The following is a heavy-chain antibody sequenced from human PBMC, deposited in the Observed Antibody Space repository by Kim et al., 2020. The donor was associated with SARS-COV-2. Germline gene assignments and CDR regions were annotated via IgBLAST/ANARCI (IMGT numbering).Heavy chain of an antibody. Sequence: GRSLRLSCAASGFTFSSYGMHWVRQAPGKGLEWVAVISYDGSNKYYADSVKGRFTISRDNSKNTLYLQMNSLRAEDTAVYYCARGNQYYESSGYLDYWG. CDR2: ISYDGSNK. D-gene: IGHD3-22*01. J-gene: IGHJ4*01. CDR1: GFTFSSYG. V-gene: IGHV3-30*03. CDR3: ARGNQYYESSGYLDY.